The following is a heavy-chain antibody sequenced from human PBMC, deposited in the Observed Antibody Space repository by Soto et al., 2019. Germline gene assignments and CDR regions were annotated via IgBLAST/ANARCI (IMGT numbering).Heavy chain of an antibody. V-gene: IGHV1-3*01. CDR2: INVGNGNP. CDR3: ARGRSSGYDLGY. Sequence: QVQLVQSGAEVKRPGASVKVSCKASGYTFTAFALHWVRQAPGQGPEFMGWINVGNGNPTYSQKFQGRITFTRDTSGTTAFMELGSLRSEDTAVYYCARGRSSGYDLGYWGQGTLVTVSS. D-gene: IGHD5-12*01. J-gene: IGHJ4*02. CDR1: GYTFTAFA.